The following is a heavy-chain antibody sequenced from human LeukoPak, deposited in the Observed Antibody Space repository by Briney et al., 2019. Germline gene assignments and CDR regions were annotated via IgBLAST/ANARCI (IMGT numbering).Heavy chain of an antibody. D-gene: IGHD3-3*01. Sequence: ASVKVSCKASGYTFTSYAMNWVRQAPGQGLEWMGWISTNTGNPTYAQGFTGRFVFSLDTSVSTAYLQISSLKAEDTAVYYCARDLEQWIWSGYPHLGYYYGMDVWGQGTTVTVSS. CDR2: ISTNTGNP. J-gene: IGHJ6*02. V-gene: IGHV7-4-1*02. CDR1: GYTFTSYA. CDR3: ARDLEQWIWSGYPHLGYYYGMDV.